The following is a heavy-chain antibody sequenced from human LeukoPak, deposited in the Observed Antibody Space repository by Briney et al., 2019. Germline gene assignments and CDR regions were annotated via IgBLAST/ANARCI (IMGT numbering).Heavy chain of an antibody. V-gene: IGHV3-21*01. CDR3: ATIPSTELNAY. D-gene: IGHD2-21*01. J-gene: IGHJ4*02. CDR2: ISSSSSYI. Sequence: GGSLRLSCAASGFTFSSYSMNWVRQAPGKGLEWLSSISSSSSYIDYADSVRGRFTISRDNAKNSLYLQMNSLRADDTAVYFCATIPSTELNAYWGQGTLVTVSA. CDR1: GFTFSSYS.